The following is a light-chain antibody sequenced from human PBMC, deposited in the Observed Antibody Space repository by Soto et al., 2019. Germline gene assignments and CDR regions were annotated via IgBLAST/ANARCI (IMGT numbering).Light chain of an antibody. J-gene: IGLJ1*01. V-gene: IGLV2-14*01. CDR2: DVS. CDR1: RSDVGGSNS. Sequence: QSLLTQPASVSGSSGQAIAIPCPGTRSDVGGSNSVSWYQQHPGKAPKLLIYDVSNRPSGVSNRFSGSKSDNTASLTISGLQAEDEADYYCSSYATGGSYVFGTGTKVTVL. CDR3: SSYATGGSYV.